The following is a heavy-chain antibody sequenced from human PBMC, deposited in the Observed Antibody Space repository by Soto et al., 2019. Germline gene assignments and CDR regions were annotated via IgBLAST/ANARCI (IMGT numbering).Heavy chain of an antibody. Sequence: QVQLVESGGGVVQPGRSLRLPCAASGFTFSSYGMHWVRQAPGKGLEWVAVISYDGSNKYYADSVKGRFTISRDNSKNTLYLQMNSLRAEDTAVYYCAKDSGGYAYGMDVWGQGTTVTVSS. D-gene: IGHD5-12*01. J-gene: IGHJ6*02. CDR3: AKDSGGYAYGMDV. CDR1: GFTFSSYG. V-gene: IGHV3-30*18. CDR2: ISYDGSNK.